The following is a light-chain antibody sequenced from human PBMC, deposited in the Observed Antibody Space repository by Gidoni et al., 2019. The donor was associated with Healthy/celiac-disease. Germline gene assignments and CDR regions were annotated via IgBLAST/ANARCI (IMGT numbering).Light chain of an antibody. CDR2: DVN. CDR3: CSYAGSYTVV. CDR1: SSDVGVYNY. Sequence: QSALTQPRSVSGSPGQSVTISCTGTSSDVGVYNYVSWYQQHPGKAPKLMIYDVNKRPSGVPDRFSGSRSGHTASLTISGLQADDEADYYCCSYAGSYTVVFGGGTKLTVL. V-gene: IGLV2-11*01. J-gene: IGLJ2*01.